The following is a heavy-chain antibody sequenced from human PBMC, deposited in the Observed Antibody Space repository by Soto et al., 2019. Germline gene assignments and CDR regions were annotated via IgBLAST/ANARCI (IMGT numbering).Heavy chain of an antibody. CDR2: INPSGGST. V-gene: IGHV1-46*03. CDR1: GYTFTSYY. D-gene: IGHD4-17*01. J-gene: IGHJ5*02. CDR3: ARDYGDYDLLYWFDP. Sequence: ASVKVSCKASGYTFTSYYMHWVRQAPGQGLEWMGIINPSGGSTSYAQKFQGRVTMTRDTSTSTAYMELSSLRSEDTAVYYCARDYGDYDLLYWFDPWGQGTLVTVSS.